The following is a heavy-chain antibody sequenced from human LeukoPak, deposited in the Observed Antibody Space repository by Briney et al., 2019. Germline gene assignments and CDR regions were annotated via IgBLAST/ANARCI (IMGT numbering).Heavy chain of an antibody. CDR2: IYYSGST. CDR1: GGSISSGGYY. J-gene: IGHJ3*02. CDR3: ARETYYYDLVGAFDI. D-gene: IGHD3-22*01. Sequence: SETLSLTCTVSGGSISSGGYYWRWIRQHPGKGLEWIGYIYYSGSTYHNPSLKSRVTISVDTSKNQFSLKLSSVTAADTAVYYCARETYYYDLVGAFDIWGQGTMVTVSS. V-gene: IGHV4-31*03.